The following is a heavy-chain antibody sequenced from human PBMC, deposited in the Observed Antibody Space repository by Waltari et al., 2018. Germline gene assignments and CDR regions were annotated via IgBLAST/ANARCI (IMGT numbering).Heavy chain of an antibody. V-gene: IGHV4-34*01. Sequence: QVQLQQWGAGLLKPSETLSLTCAVYGGSFSVYYWSCIRQPPGKGLEWSGEIYHSGSTNYNPSLKSRVTISVDKSKNQFSLKLSSVSAADTAVYYCARGGTLELRGFDYWGQGTLVTVSS. CDR1: GGSFSVYY. CDR3: ARGGTLELRGFDY. J-gene: IGHJ4*02. D-gene: IGHD1-26*01. CDR2: IYHSGST.